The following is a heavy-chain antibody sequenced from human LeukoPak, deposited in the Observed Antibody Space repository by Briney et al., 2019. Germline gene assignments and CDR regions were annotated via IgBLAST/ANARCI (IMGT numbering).Heavy chain of an antibody. CDR2: IYYSGST. Sequence: SETLSLTCTVSGGSISSSSYYWGWIRQPPGKGLEWIGSIYYSGSTYYNPSLKSRVTISVDTSKNQFSLKLSSVTAADTAVYYCARDSNGYYPLYWGQGTLVTVSS. CDR1: GGSISSSSYY. J-gene: IGHJ4*02. CDR3: ARDSNGYYPLY. D-gene: IGHD3-22*01. V-gene: IGHV4-39*01.